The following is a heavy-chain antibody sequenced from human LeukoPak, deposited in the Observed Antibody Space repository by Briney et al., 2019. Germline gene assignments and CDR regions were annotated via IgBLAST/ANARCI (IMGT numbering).Heavy chain of an antibody. J-gene: IGHJ4*02. CDR2: VSGRDDST. V-gene: IGHV3-23*01. Sequence: GASLRLSCAASGFTFRNYAMSWVRQAPGKGLEWVSAVSGRDDSTYYADSVKGRFTISRDNSKNTLYLQMNSLRAEDTAVYYRAKWGDYDILTGYYDSDYWGQGTLVTVSS. CDR1: GFTFRNYA. D-gene: IGHD3-9*01. CDR3: AKWGDYDILTGYYDSDY.